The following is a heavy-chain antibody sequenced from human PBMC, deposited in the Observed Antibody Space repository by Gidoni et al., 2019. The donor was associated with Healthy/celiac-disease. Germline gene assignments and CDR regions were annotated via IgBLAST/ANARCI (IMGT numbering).Heavy chain of an antibody. Sequence: QVQLQQSGPGLVKPSQTLSLTCAISGDSVSSNSAAWNWIRQSPSRGLEWLGRTYYRSKWYNDYAVYVKSRITINPDTSKNQFSLQLNSVTPEDTAVYYCARTPIVVVVAATRGFDYWGQGTLVTVSS. V-gene: IGHV6-1*01. J-gene: IGHJ4*02. D-gene: IGHD2-15*01. CDR1: GDSVSSNSAA. CDR2: TYYRSKWYN. CDR3: ARTPIVVVVAATRGFDY.